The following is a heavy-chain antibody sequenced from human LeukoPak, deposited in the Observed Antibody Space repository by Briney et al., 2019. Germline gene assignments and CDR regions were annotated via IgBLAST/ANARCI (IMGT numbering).Heavy chain of an antibody. Sequence: SETLSLTCTVSGGSISSYYWSWIRQPPGKGLEWIGYIYYSGSTNYNPSLKSRVTISVDTSKNQFSLRLSSVTAADTAVYYCARQGYDILTGYIDAFDIWGQGTMVTVSS. CDR3: ARQGYDILTGYIDAFDI. CDR1: GGSISSYY. V-gene: IGHV4-59*01. J-gene: IGHJ3*02. D-gene: IGHD3-9*01. CDR2: IYYSGST.